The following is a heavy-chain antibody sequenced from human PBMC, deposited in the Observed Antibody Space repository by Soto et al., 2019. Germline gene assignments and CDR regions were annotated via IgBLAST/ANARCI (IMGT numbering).Heavy chain of an antibody. J-gene: IGHJ6*02. Sequence: GGVLRTFSVAPGFTFRSHSMDWGRPGPGKGLECVSSISSSSSYIYYAEPVKGRFTISKDNAKKSLYLQMNSLRAEDTAVYYCTTDDHSSGYHSYYGMDVWGQGTTVTVSS. CDR1: GFTFRSHS. CDR2: ISSSSSYI. V-gene: IGHV3-21*01. CDR3: TTDDHSSGYHSYYGMDV. D-gene: IGHD3-22*01.